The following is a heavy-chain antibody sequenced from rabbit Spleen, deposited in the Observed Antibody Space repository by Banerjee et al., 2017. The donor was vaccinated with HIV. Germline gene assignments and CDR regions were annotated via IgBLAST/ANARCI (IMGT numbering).Heavy chain of an antibody. Sequence: QEQLVESGGDLVKPGASLTLTCTVSGFSFSSTYDMCWVRQAPGKGLEWIGCIYTGNGKTYYASWAKGRFTISKTSSTTVTLQMTSLTAADTATYFCARDAGTSFSTYGMDLWGPGTLVTVS. CDR1: GFSFSSTYD. D-gene: IGHD8-1*01. J-gene: IGHJ6*01. CDR2: IYTGNGKT. V-gene: IGHV1S45*01. CDR3: ARDAGTSFSTYGMDL.